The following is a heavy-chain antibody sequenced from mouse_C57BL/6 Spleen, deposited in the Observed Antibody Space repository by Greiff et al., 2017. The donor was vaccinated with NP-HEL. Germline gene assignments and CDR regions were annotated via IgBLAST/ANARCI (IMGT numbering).Heavy chain of an antibody. J-gene: IGHJ2*01. CDR1: GYTFTSYW. Sequence: QVQLQQPGAELVRPGSSVKPSCKASGYTFTSYWMHWVKQRPIQGLEWIGNIDPSDSETHYNQKFKDKATLTVDKSSSTAYMQLSSLTSEDSAVYYCARSPHYGSSPYYFDYWGQGTTLTVSS. D-gene: IGHD1-1*01. CDR3: ARSPHYGSSPYYFDY. CDR2: IDPSDSET. V-gene: IGHV1-52*01.